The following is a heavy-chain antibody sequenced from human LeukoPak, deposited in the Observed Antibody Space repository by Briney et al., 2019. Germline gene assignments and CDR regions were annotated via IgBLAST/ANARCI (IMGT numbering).Heavy chain of an antibody. CDR1: GFTVSSYY. D-gene: IGHD2-2*01. J-gene: IGHJ4*02. V-gene: IGHV3-53*01. CDR3: AKWGYIVVVPAAIRDDY. Sequence: AGGSLRLSCAASGFTVSSYYMSWVRQAPGKGLEWVSVIYSGGSTYYADSVKGRLTISRDNSKNTLYLQMNSLRAEDTAVYYCAKWGYIVVVPAAIRDDYWGQGTLVTVSS. CDR2: IYSGGST.